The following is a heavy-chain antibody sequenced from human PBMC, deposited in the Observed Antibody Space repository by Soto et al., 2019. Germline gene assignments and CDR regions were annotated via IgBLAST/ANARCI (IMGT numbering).Heavy chain of an antibody. J-gene: IGHJ6*02. CDR1: GYTFTSYG. CDR2: ISAYNGNT. V-gene: IGHV1-18*01. D-gene: IGHD2-15*01. CDR3: AGAVGYCSGGSLYSDYYYYGMDV. Sequence: QVQLVQSGAEVKKPGASVKVSCKASGYTFTSYGISWVRQAPGQGLEWMGWISAYNGNTNYAQKLQGRVTRTTDTSTSTAYMELWGLRSYDPAVYFCAGAVGYCSGGSLYSDYYYYGMDVWGQGTTVTVSS.